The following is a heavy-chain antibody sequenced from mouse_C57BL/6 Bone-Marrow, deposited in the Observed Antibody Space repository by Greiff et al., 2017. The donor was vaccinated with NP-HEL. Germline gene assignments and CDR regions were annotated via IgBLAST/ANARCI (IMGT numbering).Heavy chain of an antibody. J-gene: IGHJ2*01. Sequence: EVNLVESGGGLVKPGGSLKLSCAASGFTFSSYAMSWVRQTPEKRLEWVATISDGGSYTYYPDNVKGRFTISRDNAKNNLYLQMSHLKSEDTAMYYCARAPIYYYGFFDYWGQGTTLTVSS. CDR2: ISDGGSYT. D-gene: IGHD1-1*01. CDR1: GFTFSSYA. V-gene: IGHV5-4*03. CDR3: ARAPIYYYGFFDY.